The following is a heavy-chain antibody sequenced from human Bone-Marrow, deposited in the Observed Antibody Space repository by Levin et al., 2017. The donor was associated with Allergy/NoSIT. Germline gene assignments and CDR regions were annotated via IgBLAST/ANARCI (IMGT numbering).Heavy chain of an antibody. J-gene: IGHJ6*03. CDR1: FFPFLLSL. CDR2: ISSSRSYI. V-gene: IGHV3-21*01. D-gene: IGHD2-15*01. CDR3: VRDGCGYSCPYDYYYYMDV. Sequence: MAGGSLRLSFSSSFFPFLLSLLPFFLPSPLKGLEWVSSISSSRSYIYYADSVKGRFTISRDNAKDSLYLQMNSLRAEDTAVYYCVRDGCGYSCPYDYYYYMDVWGKGTTVTVSS.